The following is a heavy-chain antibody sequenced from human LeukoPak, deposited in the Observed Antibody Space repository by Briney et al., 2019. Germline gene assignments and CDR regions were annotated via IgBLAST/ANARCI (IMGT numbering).Heavy chain of an antibody. Sequence: KPSETLSLTCAVYGGSFSGYYWSWIRQPPGKGLEWIGEINHSGSTNYNPSLKSRVTISVDTSKNQFSLKLSSVTAADTAVYYCAGLITPGFDYWGQGTLVTVSS. CDR1: GGSFSGYY. J-gene: IGHJ4*02. CDR3: AGLITPGFDY. V-gene: IGHV4-34*01. CDR2: INHSGST. D-gene: IGHD3-16*01.